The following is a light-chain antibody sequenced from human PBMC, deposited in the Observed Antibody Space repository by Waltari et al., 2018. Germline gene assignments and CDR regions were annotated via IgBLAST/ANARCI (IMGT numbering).Light chain of an antibody. CDR3: QQYSSFST. Sequence: DIQMTQSPSTLSASVGDRVTISCRASQGVGTWLAWYQQKPGKAPKLLIYMASSLESWVPSRFSGSVSGTEFTLTISSLQPDDFATYSCQQYSSFSTFGQGTKLDI. CDR2: MAS. CDR1: QGVGTW. V-gene: IGKV1-5*03. J-gene: IGKJ2*01.